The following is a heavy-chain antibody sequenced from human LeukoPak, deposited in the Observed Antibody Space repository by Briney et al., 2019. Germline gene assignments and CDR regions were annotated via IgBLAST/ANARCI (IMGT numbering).Heavy chain of an antibody. CDR2: ISGSGGST. CDR1: GFTFSSYA. D-gene: IGHD3-16*01. Sequence: GGSLRLSCAAPGFTFSSYAMSWVRQAPGKGLEWVSAISGSGGSTYYADSVKGRFTISRDNSKSTLYLQMNSLRAEDTAVYYCAKEPLPFDGGADYWGQGTLVTVSS. J-gene: IGHJ4*02. V-gene: IGHV3-23*01. CDR3: AKEPLPFDGGADY.